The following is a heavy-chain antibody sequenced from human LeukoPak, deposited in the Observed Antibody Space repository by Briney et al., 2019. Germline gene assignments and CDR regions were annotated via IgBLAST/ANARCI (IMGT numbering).Heavy chain of an antibody. CDR2: IWYDGSNK. D-gene: IGHD1-26*01. Sequence: GRSLRLSCAASGFTFSSYGMHWVRQAPGKGLEWVAVIWYDGSNKYYADSVKGRFTISRDNSKNTLYPQMNSLRAEDTAVYYCARWGSGSYSTFDYWGQGTLVTVSS. V-gene: IGHV3-33*01. CDR1: GFTFSSYG. J-gene: IGHJ4*02. CDR3: ARWGSGSYSTFDY.